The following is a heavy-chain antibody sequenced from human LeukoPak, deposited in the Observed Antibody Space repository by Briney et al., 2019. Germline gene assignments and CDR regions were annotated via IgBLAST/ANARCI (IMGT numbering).Heavy chain of an antibody. V-gene: IGHV6-1*01. J-gene: IGHJ4*02. CDR1: GDSVSSHDAA. Sequence: SQTLSLTCAISGDSVSSHDAAWNWIRQSPSRGLEWLGRTYYRSRWLNDYAVSVKSRITINPDTSKNQFSLQLTSVTPEDTAVYYCASGELFWGSGGSSYYFDYWDQGTLVTVSS. CDR2: TYYRSRWLN. CDR3: ASGELFWGSGGSSYYFDY. D-gene: IGHD2-15*01.